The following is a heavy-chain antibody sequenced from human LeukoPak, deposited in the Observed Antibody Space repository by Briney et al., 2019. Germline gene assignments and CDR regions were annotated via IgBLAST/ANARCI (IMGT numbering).Heavy chain of an antibody. V-gene: IGHV1-8*01. Sequence: ASVKVSCTASGYTFTSYDINWVRQAPGQGLEWMGCMNPDSGNTGYAQKFQGSVTMTRNTSISTAYMELSSLRSEDTAVYYCARTPRTTVVTPYYYYMDGWGKGTTVTVSS. CDR1: GYTFTSYD. J-gene: IGHJ6*03. CDR2: MNPDSGNT. D-gene: IGHD4-23*01. CDR3: ARTPRTTVVTPYYYYMDG.